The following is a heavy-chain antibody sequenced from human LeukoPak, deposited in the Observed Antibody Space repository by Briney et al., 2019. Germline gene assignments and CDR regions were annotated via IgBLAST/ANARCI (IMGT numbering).Heavy chain of an antibody. CDR2: INLSGGST. V-gene: IGHV1-46*01. D-gene: IGHD2-21*02. Sequence: ASVKVSCKASGFTFINYYMHWVRQAPGQGLEWLGIINLSGGSTHYPQKFQGRVTMTRDTSTSTVYMELSSLRSEDTAIYYCARVGCGGDCYADAFDIWGQGTMVTVSS. CDR1: GFTFINYY. CDR3: ARVGCGGDCYADAFDI. J-gene: IGHJ3*02.